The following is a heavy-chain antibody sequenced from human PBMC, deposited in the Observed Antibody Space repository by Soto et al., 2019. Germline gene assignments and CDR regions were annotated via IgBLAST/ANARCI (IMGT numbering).Heavy chain of an antibody. D-gene: IGHD2-2*01. Sequence: SETLSLTCAVSSGSISSSNWLSWVRQPPGKGLEWIGEIYHSGSTNYNPSLKSRVTISVDKSKNQFSLKLSSVTAEDTAVYYCTRDTFGKDIVVVPANPEEVYYYYYYMDVWGKGTTVTV. V-gene: IGHV4-4*02. CDR2: IYHSGST. CDR1: SGSISSSNW. CDR3: TRDTFGKDIVVVPANPEEVYYYYYYMDV. J-gene: IGHJ6*03.